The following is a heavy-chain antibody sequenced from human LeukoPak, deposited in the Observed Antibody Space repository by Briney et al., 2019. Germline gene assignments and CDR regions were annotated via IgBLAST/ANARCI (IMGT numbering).Heavy chain of an antibody. J-gene: IGHJ5*02. CDR1: GFTFSSYW. D-gene: IGHD6-6*01. V-gene: IGHV3-74*01. CDR2: INSDGSST. CDR3: ARVGIAARTLYNWFDP. Sequence: GGSLRLSCAASGFTFSSYWMHWVRQAPGKGLVWVSRINSDGSSTSYADSVKGRFTISRDNAKNSLYLQMNSLRAEDTAVYYCARVGIAARTLYNWFDPWGQGTLVTVSS.